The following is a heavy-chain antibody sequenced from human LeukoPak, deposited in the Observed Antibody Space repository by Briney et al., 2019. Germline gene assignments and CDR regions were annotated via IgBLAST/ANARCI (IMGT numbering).Heavy chain of an antibody. CDR2: IKQDGSEK. CDR1: GFTFSSYW. CDR3: ARQNNTYHHYNLGWFDP. V-gene: IGHV3-7*01. Sequence: HPGGSLRLSCAASGFTFSSYWMSWVRQAPGKGLEWVANIKQDGSEKYYVDSVKGRFTISRDNAKNSLYLQMNSLRAEDTAVYYCARQNNTYHHYNLGWFDPWGQGTLVTVSS. J-gene: IGHJ5*02. D-gene: IGHD5-24*01.